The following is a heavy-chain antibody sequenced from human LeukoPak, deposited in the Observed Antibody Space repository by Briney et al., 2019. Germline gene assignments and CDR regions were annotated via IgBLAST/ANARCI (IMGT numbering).Heavy chain of an antibody. V-gene: IGHV1-2*02. CDR2: IHPNSGAT. J-gene: IGHJ4*02. Sequence: ASVKVSCKASGYTFTDYSFYLMRQAPGQGLEWVAWIHPNSGATNYAQKFQGRVTMTRDTSISTTYTDLGRLTSDDTAVYYCARNGGDLDYWGRGTLVTVSS. CDR3: ARNGGDLDY. CDR1: GYTFTDYS. D-gene: IGHD2-8*01.